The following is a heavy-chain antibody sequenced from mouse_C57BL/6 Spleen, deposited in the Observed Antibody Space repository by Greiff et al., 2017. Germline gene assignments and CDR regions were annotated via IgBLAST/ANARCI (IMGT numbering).Heavy chain of an antibody. CDR3: ARGYYYGPGFAY. J-gene: IGHJ3*01. Sequence: QVQLQQSGAELMKPGASVKLSCKATGYTFTGYWIEWVKQRPGHGLEWIGEILPGSGSTNYNAKFKGKATFTADTSSNTAYMQLSSLTTEDSAIYYCARGYYYGPGFAYWGQGTLVTVSA. CDR1: GYTFTGYW. D-gene: IGHD1-1*01. CDR2: ILPGSGST. V-gene: IGHV1-9*01.